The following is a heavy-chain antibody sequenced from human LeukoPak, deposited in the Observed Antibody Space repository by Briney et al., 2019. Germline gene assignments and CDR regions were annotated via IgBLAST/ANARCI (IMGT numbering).Heavy chain of an antibody. CDR1: GFTFSSYA. Sequence: GGSLRLSCAAFGFTFSSYAMSWVRQAPGKGLEWVSAISGSDGYTYSADSVKGRFTISRDNSKNTLYLQMNSLRAEDTAIYYCAKDLSSSVYYPIDYWGQGTLVTVSS. CDR3: AKDLSSSVYYPIDY. D-gene: IGHD3-22*01. J-gene: IGHJ4*02. CDR2: ISGSDGYT. V-gene: IGHV3-23*01.